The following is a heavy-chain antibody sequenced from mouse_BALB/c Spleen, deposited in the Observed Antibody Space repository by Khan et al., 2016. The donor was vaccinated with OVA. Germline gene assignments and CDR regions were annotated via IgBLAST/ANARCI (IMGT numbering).Heavy chain of an antibody. CDR3: ASSVYFAWFPY. V-gene: IGHV14-1*02. J-gene: IGHJ3*01. CDR2: IDPENGNS. CDR1: GFNISDYY. D-gene: IGHD1-1*01. Sequence: VQLQQSGTELVRPGALVKLSCKASGFNISDYYIHWVMQRPEQGLEWIGWIDPENGNSIYDPKFHGKASITADTSSNTAYLHLSILTSEDTAVYFCASSVYFAWFPYWGQGTLVTVSA.